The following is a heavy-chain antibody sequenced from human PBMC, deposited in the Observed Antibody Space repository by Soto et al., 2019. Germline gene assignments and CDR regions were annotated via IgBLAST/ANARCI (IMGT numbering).Heavy chain of an antibody. CDR2: IYHSGTT. D-gene: IGHD2-8*01. V-gene: IGHV4-34*01. CDR1: GGSFSGYY. CDR3: ARDPGYCTNGVCPIFDF. Sequence: SETLSLTCAVYGGSFSGYYWSWIRQPPGTGLEWIGQIYHSGTTNYSPSLKSRVTISIDQSKNQFSLRLNSVTAADTAVYFCARDPGYCTNGVCPIFDFWGQGIPVTVSS. J-gene: IGHJ4*02.